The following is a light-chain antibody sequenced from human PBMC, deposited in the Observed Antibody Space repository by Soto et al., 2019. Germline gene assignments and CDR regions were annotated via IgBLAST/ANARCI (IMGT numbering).Light chain of an antibody. CDR2: AAS. J-gene: IGKJ1*01. Sequence: DIQMTQSPSSLSASVGDRVTITCRASQDIRSDLGWYQQKPGKAPQRLISAASSLQSGVPSRFSGSGSGTAFTLTISSLQPEDFATYYCLQHNSYPLTFGQGTKVEFK. CDR3: LQHNSYPLT. V-gene: IGKV1-17*01. CDR1: QDIRSD.